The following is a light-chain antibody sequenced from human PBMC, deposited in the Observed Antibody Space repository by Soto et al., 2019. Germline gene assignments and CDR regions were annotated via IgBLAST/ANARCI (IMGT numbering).Light chain of an antibody. J-gene: IGLJ2*01. V-gene: IGLV2-14*03. Sequence: QSALTQPASVSGSPGQSISISCTGTSSDLGGYNSVSWYQQLPGKAPKLMIYDVSYRPSGVSNRFSGSKSGNTASLTISGLQAEDEADYYCSSYTISSTLVVFGGGTKLTVL. CDR1: SSDLGGYNS. CDR3: SSYTISSTLVV. CDR2: DVS.